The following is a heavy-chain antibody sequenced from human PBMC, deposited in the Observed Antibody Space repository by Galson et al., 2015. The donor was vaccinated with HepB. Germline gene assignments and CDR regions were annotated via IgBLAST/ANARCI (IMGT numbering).Heavy chain of an antibody. CDR1: GYTFTSYG. Sequence: SVKVSCKASGYTFTSYGISWVRQAPGQGLEWMGWISAYNGNTNYAQKLQGRVTMTTDTSTSTAYMELRSLRSDDTAVYYCARVNDWELTMIVVAYIDYWGQGTLVTVSS. CDR2: ISAYNGNT. V-gene: IGHV1-18*04. D-gene: IGHD3-22*01. CDR3: ARVNDWELTMIVVAYIDY. J-gene: IGHJ4*02.